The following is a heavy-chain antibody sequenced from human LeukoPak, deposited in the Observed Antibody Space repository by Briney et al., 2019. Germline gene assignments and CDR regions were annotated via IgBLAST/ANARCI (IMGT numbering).Heavy chain of an antibody. CDR1: GGSFSGYY. Sequence: SETLSLTCAVYGGSFSGYYWSWIRQPPGKGLEWIGEINHSGSTNYNPSLKSRVTISVDTSKNQFSLKLSSVTVADTAVYYCARGRRGYSSFYYYYMDVWGKGTTVTVSS. V-gene: IGHV4-34*01. J-gene: IGHJ6*03. CDR2: INHSGST. D-gene: IGHD6-13*01. CDR3: ARGRRGYSSFYYYYMDV.